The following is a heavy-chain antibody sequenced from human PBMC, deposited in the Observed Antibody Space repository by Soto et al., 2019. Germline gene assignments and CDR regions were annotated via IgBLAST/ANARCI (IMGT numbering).Heavy chain of an antibody. Sequence: SGPTLVNPTQTLTLTCTFSGFSLSTSGVGVGWIRQPPGKTLESLALIYWDDDRRYNPSLKTRLAITKDTSRNQVVLTMTNVDPMDTATYYCAHRRGGYNWNDGDFDYWGQGTLVTVSP. V-gene: IGHV2-5*02. J-gene: IGHJ4*02. CDR2: IYWDDDR. CDR1: GFSLSTSGVG. D-gene: IGHD1-20*01. CDR3: AHRRGGYNWNDGDFDY.